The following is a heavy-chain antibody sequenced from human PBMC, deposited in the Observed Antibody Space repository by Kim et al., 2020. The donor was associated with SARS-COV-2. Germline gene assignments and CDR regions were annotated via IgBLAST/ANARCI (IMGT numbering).Heavy chain of an antibody. CDR2: ISGDGSTT. J-gene: IGHJ4*02. D-gene: IGHD1-1*01. CDR1: GFTLSDYW. Sequence: GGSLRLSCAASGFTLSDYWIHWVRHAPGKGLVWVSGISGDGSTTSYADSVKGRFTVSRDNARNTMFLQMNSLRAEDTAVYYCARDHRNVYKDHYFDYWGQGTLVTVSS. V-gene: IGHV3-74*01. CDR3: ARDHRNVYKDHYFDY.